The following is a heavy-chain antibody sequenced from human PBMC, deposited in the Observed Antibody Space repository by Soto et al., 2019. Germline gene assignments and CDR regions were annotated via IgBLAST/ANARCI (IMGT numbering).Heavy chain of an antibody. J-gene: IGHJ4*02. D-gene: IGHD3-22*01. CDR1: GYTFTNYY. CDR3: ARQIYDSDTGPNFQYYFDS. CDR2: INPKTGTT. V-gene: IGHV1-2*06. Sequence: GASVKVSCKASGYTFTNYYIHWVRQAPGQGLEWVGLINPKTGTTNDAPKFQGRVTMTSDTSTSTAYMELSSLRASDTAMYYCARQIYDSDTGPNFQYYFDSWGQGTPVTVSS.